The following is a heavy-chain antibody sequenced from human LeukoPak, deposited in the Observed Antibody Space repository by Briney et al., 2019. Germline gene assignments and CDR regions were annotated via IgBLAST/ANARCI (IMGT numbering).Heavy chain of an antibody. CDR3: ANYGIDTSGYYFDY. Sequence: SETLSLTCAVSGGSISSSNWWSWVRQPPGKGLEWIGEIYHSGSTNYNPSLKSRVTISVDKSNNQFSLNLSSVTAADPAVYYCANYGIDTSGYYFDYWGQGTLVTVSS. CDR1: GGSISSSNW. V-gene: IGHV4-4*02. D-gene: IGHD3-22*01. CDR2: IYHSGST. J-gene: IGHJ4*02.